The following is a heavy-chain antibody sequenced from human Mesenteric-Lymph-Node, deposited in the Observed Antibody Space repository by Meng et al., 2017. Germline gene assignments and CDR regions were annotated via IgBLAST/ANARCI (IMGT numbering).Heavy chain of an antibody. Sequence: QVQRVESGGGVVQPGRSLRLSCAASGFTFSSYGMHWVRQAPGKGLEWVAVIWYDGSNKYYADSVKGRFTISRDNSKNTLYLQMNSLRAEDTAVYYCARGEMVRGLDYWGQGTLVTVSS. CDR3: ARGEMVRGLDY. J-gene: IGHJ4*02. D-gene: IGHD3-10*01. CDR1: GFTFSSYG. V-gene: IGHV3-33*01. CDR2: IWYDGSNK.